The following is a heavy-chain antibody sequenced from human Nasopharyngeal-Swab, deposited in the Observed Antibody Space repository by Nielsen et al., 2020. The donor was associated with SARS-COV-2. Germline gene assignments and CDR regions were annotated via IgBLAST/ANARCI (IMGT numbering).Heavy chain of an antibody. Sequence: SETLSLTCTVSGGSISSGGYYWSWIRQNPGKGLEWIGYIYYSGSTYYNPSLKGRITISEDTSKNQFSLKLSPVTAADTAVYYCARGLYCSGGSCYFDYWGRGTLVTVSS. J-gene: IGHJ4*02. V-gene: IGHV4-31*03. CDR3: ARGLYCSGGSCYFDY. CDR2: IYYSGST. CDR1: GGSISSGGYY. D-gene: IGHD2-15*01.